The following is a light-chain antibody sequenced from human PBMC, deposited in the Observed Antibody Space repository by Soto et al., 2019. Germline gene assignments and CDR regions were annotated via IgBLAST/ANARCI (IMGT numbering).Light chain of an antibody. CDR3: QQSFSIPGT. V-gene: IGKV1-39*01. CDR1: QSISSY. Sequence: DLQMTQSPSSLSASVGDRVTITCRASQSISSYLSWYQQKPGKAPKLLIWNASSLQSGVPSRFSGSRSGTDFTLTISSLQPEDFATYYCQQSFSIPGTFGQGTKVEIK. J-gene: IGKJ1*01. CDR2: NAS.